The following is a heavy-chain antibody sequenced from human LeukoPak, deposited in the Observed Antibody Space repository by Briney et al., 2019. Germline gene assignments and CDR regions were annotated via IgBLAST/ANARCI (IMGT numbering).Heavy chain of an antibody. CDR3: ARSYSNYVYWYFDL. D-gene: IGHD4-11*01. V-gene: IGHV4-4*02. Sequence: SGTLSLTCAVSGGSISSSNWWSWVRQPPGKGLEWIGEIYHSGSTNYNPSLKSRVTISVDKSNNQFSLNLSSVTAADTAVYYCARSYSNYVYWYFDLWGRGALVTVSS. CDR2: IYHSGST. CDR1: GGSISSSNW. J-gene: IGHJ2*01.